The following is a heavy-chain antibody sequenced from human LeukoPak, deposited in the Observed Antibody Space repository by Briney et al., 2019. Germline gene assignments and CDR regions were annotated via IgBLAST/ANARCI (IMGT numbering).Heavy chain of an antibody. CDR2: ISYDGSNK. Sequence: GRSLRLSCAASGFTFSSYGMHWVRQAPGKGLEWVAVISYDGSNKYYADSVKGRFTISRDNSKNTLYLQMNSLRAEDTAVYYCAKVDFFASSGWFPFDYWGQGTLVTVSS. CDR3: AKVDFFASSGWFPFDY. D-gene: IGHD6-19*01. V-gene: IGHV3-30*18. J-gene: IGHJ4*02. CDR1: GFTFSSYG.